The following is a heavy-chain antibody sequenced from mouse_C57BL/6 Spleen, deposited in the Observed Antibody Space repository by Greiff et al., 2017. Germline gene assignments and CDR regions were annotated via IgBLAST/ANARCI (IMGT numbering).Heavy chain of an antibody. CDR3: SEDAAVDYCASETGTGYFDV. CDR1: YTFSRRVH. D-gene: IGHD4-1*01. V-gene: IGHV1-87*01. Sequence: QVQLQQSGPELARPWASVKISCQAFYTFSRRVHFAIRDTNYWMQWVKQRPGQGMDWIGAIYPGNGDTSYKQKFKGKATLTADKSSSTAYMQLSSQTSEDAAVDYCASETGTGYFDVWGTGTTVTVSS. CDR2: GQGMDWIG. J-gene: IGHJ1*03.